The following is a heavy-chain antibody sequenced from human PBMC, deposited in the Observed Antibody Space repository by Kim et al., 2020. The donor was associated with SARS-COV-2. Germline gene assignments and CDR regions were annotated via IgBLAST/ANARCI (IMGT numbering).Heavy chain of an antibody. D-gene: IGHD3-10*02. CDR2: ISYDGSNK. Sequence: GGSLRLSCAASGFTFSSYGMHWVRQAPGKGLEWVAVISYDGSNKYYADSVKGRFTISRDNSKNTLYLQMNSLRAEDTAVYYCAKEDLPLFGELLYDYWGQGTLVTVSS. J-gene: IGHJ4*02. CDR1: GFTFSSYG. CDR3: AKEDLPLFGELLYDY. V-gene: IGHV3-30*18.